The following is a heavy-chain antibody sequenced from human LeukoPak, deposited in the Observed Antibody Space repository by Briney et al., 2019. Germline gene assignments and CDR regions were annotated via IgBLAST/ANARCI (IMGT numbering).Heavy chain of an antibody. V-gene: IGHV3-23*01. CDR2: ISGSGGST. CDR3: AKAPGIESYYYYGMDV. Sequence: GGSLRLSCAASGFTFSSYAMSWVRQAPGKGLEWVSAISGSGGSTYYADSVKGRFTISRDNSKNTLYLQMNSLRAEDTAVYYCAKAPGIESYYYYGMDVWGQGTTVTVSS. J-gene: IGHJ6*02. CDR1: GFTFSSYA.